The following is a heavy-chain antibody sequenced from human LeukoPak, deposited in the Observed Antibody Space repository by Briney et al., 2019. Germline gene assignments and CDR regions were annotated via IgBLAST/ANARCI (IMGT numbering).Heavy chain of an antibody. Sequence: AGGSLRLSCAASGYTFSSYSMNWVRQAPGKGLEWVSSISSSSSYIYYADSVKGRFTISRDNAKNSLYLRMNSLRAEDTAVYYCAKGAYSGSYYDYWGQGTLVTVSS. CDR2: ISSSSSYI. V-gene: IGHV3-21*01. J-gene: IGHJ4*02. D-gene: IGHD1-26*01. CDR3: AKGAYSGSYYDY. CDR1: GYTFSSYS.